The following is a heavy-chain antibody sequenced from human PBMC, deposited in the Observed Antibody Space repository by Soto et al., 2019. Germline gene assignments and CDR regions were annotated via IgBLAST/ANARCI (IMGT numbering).Heavy chain of an antibody. D-gene: IGHD3-10*01. J-gene: IGHJ5*02. CDR1: GGSFIRYY. CDR3: ARGRYRYYYGLGSCQEPASGRYNWFDP. Sequence: SDTLSLTCAVYGGSFIRYYWIWLRQAPGSGLEWRGAINHSGSTKYNPSLKSRVSISVETSKNQYSLNLRSVPEADTGVYYGARGRYRYYYGLGSCQEPASGRYNWFDPWGQGTLVTVSS. V-gene: IGHV4-34*01. CDR2: INHSGST.